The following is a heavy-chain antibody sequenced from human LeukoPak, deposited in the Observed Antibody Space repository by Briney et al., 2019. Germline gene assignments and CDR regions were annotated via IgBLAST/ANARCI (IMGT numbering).Heavy chain of an antibody. D-gene: IGHD1-26*01. CDR2: IYYSGST. J-gene: IGHJ4*02. CDR1: GGSISSYY. Sequence: KASETLSLTCTVSGGSISSYYWSWIRQPPGKGLEWIGYIYYSGSTNYSPSLKSRVTISLDTSKNQFSLKLSSVTAADTAVYYCARGVNSGYFDYCGQGTLVTVSS. CDR3: ARGVNSGYFDY. V-gene: IGHV4-59*01.